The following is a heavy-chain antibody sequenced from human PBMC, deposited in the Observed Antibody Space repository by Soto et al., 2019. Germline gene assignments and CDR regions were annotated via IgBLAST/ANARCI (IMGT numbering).Heavy chain of an antibody. CDR2: IVVGSGNA. D-gene: IGHD5-18*01. V-gene: IGHV1-58*01. Sequence: EASVKVSCKASGFTFTSSAVQWVRQARGQRLEWIGWIVVGSGNANYAQKFQERVTITRDMSTSTAYMELSSLRSEDTAVYYCAAAPNDIQLWSKFDYWGQGTLVTVSS. CDR1: GFTFTSSA. J-gene: IGHJ4*02. CDR3: AAAPNDIQLWSKFDY.